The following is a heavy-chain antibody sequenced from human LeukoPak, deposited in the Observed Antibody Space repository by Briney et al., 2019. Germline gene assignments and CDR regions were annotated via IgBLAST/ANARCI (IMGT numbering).Heavy chain of an antibody. Sequence: PRRSLRLYCAASGVTCEDKAMHWGRQTPRKGLEWVSFITWKSHRTHYADSVRGRFTVSRDNSKDSMHLEMNSLKTEDTGLYHCASEVGYRSLGYLGQGTLVTVSS. CDR3: ASEVGYRSLGY. CDR2: ITWKSHRT. D-gene: IGHD3-3*01. CDR1: GVTCEDKA. J-gene: IGHJ4*02. V-gene: IGHV3-43*01.